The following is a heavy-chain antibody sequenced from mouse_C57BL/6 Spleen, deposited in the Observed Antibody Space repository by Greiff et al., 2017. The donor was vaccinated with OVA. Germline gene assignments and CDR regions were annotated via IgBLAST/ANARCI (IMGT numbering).Heavy chain of an antibody. CDR3: AREKGKGYYYAMDY. Sequence: VQLQQSGAELVKPGASVKLSCKASGYTFTSYWMHWVKQRPGQGLEWIGMIHPNSGSTNSNEKFKCKATLTVDKSSSTAYMQLSSLTSEDSAVYYCAREKGKGYYYAMDYWGQGASVTVSS. CDR1: GYTFTSYW. J-gene: IGHJ4*01. V-gene: IGHV1-64*01. D-gene: IGHD1-3*01. CDR2: IHPNSGST.